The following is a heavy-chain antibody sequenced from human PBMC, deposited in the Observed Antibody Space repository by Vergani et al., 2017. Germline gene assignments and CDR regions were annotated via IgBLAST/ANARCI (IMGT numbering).Heavy chain of an antibody. CDR3: ARGETRTDWFDP. D-gene: IGHD3/OR15-3a*01. J-gene: IGHJ5*02. Sequence: QVQLQESGPGLVKPSETLSLTCTVSGGSMQSGSFYWTWIRQTAERRLEWMGRVYPSGTTNHNPSLNGRVTIFVDKSKNLLSLRLNSVTAADTAVYYCARGETRTDWFDPWGQGTLVTVSS. CDR1: GGSMQSGSFY. CDR2: VYPSGTT. V-gene: IGHV4-61*02.